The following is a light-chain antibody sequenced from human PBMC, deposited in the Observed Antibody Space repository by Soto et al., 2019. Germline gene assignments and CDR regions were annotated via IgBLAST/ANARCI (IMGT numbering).Light chain of an antibody. Sequence: QSALTQPASVSGSPGQSITISCTGTSSDVGGYNYVSWYQHHPGKAPKLMIYEVSNRPSGVSNRFSGSKSGNTASLTISGLQAEDEADYYCSSYTSSTTLPYVFGTGTQLTVL. J-gene: IGLJ1*01. CDR3: SSYTSSTTLPYV. CDR2: EVS. CDR1: SSDVGGYNY. V-gene: IGLV2-14*01.